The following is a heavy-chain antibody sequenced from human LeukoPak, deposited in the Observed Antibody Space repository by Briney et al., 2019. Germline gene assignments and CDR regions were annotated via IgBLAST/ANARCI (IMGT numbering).Heavy chain of an antibody. CDR3: ARDLLVGAYYYDSSGYPEAFDI. CDR2: ISTSSSYI. Sequence: GESLTLSCAASGFSFSSYCMNWVRQAPGKGLEWVSSISTSSSYIYYADSVKGRFTISRDNAKNSLYLQMNSLRAEDTAVYYCARDLLVGAYYYDSSGYPEAFDIWGQGTMVTVSS. J-gene: IGHJ3*02. CDR1: GFSFSSYC. D-gene: IGHD3-22*01. V-gene: IGHV3-21*01.